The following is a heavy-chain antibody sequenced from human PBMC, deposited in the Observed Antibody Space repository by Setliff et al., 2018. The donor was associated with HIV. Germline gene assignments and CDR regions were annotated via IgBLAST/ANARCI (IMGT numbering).Heavy chain of an antibody. CDR3: ARIPPSPWWDGSESPDMDV. V-gene: IGHV3-66*02. J-gene: IGHJ6*03. CDR2: IYSGGST. CDR1: GFTVSTYY. D-gene: IGHD2-15*01. Sequence: GESLKISCAASGFTVSTYYMSWVRQAPGKGLEWVSTIYSGGSTYHADSVKGRFTLSRDTSKNTLFLQMNSLRPEDTAVYYCARIPPSPWWDGSESPDMDVWGRGTTVTVSS.